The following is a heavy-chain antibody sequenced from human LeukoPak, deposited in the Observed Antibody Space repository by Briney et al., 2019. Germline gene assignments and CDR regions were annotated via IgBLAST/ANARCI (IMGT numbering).Heavy chain of an antibody. D-gene: IGHD3-22*01. Sequence: GGSLRLSCAASGFTFSSYAMSWVRQAPGKGLEWVSAISGSGGSTYYADSVKGRFTISRDNSKNTLYLQMNSLRAEDTAVYYCAKFLPDYYDSSGPFDYWGQGTLVTVSS. CDR2: ISGSGGST. CDR1: GFTFSSYA. V-gene: IGHV3-23*01. CDR3: AKFLPDYYDSSGPFDY. J-gene: IGHJ4*02.